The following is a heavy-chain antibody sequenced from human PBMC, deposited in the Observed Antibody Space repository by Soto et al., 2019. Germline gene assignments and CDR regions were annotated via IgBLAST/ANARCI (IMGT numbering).Heavy chain of an antibody. D-gene: IGHD3-10*01. V-gene: IGHV2-5*02. J-gene: IGHJ4*02. Sequence: QITLKESGPTLVRPTQTLTLTCTFSGFSVSTSGAIVGWIRQPPGKALEWLALIYWDDDKRYSPSLKIRLTSTKDTSKNQMVLTVTNMDPVDTATYYCAHAQGIRGGGFDYWGQGTLVTVSS. CDR2: IYWDDDK. CDR1: GFSVSTSGAI. CDR3: AHAQGIRGGGFDY.